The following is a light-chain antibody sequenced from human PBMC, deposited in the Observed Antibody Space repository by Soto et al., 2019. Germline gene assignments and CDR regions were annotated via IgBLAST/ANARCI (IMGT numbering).Light chain of an antibody. Sequence: DIQMTQSPSTLSASVGDRVTITCRSSQSISSWLAWYQQKTGKAPKLLIYDASSLESGVPSRFSGSGSGTEFTLTISSLQPDDFATYYCQQYNSYSRTFGGGTKVEIK. CDR1: QSISSW. V-gene: IGKV1-5*01. CDR3: QQYNSYSRT. J-gene: IGKJ4*01. CDR2: DAS.